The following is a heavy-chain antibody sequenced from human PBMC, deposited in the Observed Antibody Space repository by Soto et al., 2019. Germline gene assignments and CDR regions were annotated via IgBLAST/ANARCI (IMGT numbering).Heavy chain of an antibody. J-gene: IGHJ6*02. CDR1: GGSISSSRGH. D-gene: IGHD5-12*01. CDR3: AREKWVATDFYGLDV. V-gene: IGHV4-39*02. Sequence: PSETLSVTWTVAGGSISSSRGHWGWIRQPPGKGLEWIASIKYSGTTFYNPSLKSRVTLSVDTSKNEFSLKVNSVTAADTAVYFCAREKWVATDFYGLDVWGQGTTVTVSS. CDR2: IKYSGTT.